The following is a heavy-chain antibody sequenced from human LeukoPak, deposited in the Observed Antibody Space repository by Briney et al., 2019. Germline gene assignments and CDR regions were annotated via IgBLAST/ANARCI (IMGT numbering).Heavy chain of an antibody. CDR1: GFTFSTYG. V-gene: IGHV3-33*01. CDR3: ARDLSTVTTWGFGY. D-gene: IGHD4-17*01. J-gene: IGHJ4*02. CDR2: IWYNGNTK. Sequence: PGTSLRLSCAASGFTFSTYGMHWVRQAPGKGLEWVAIIWYNGNTKYYADSVKGRFTISRDNAKNSLYLQMNSLRAEDTAVYYCARDLSTVTTWGFGYWGQGTLVTVSS.